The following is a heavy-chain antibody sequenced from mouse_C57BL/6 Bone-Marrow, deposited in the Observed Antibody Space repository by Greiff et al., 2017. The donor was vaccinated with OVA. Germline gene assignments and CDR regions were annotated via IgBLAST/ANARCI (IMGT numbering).Heavy chain of an antibody. D-gene: IGHD4-1*01. CDR2: IHPNSGST. CDR1: GYTFTSYW. J-gene: IGHJ2*01. CDR3: GLTGTRDFDY. V-gene: IGHV1-64*01. Sequence: QVQLQQPGAELVKPGASVKLSCKASGYTFTSYWMHWVKQRPGQGLEWIGMIHPNSGSTNYNEKFKSKATLTVDKSSSTAYMQLSSLTSEDSAVYYCGLTGTRDFDYWGQGTTLTVSS.